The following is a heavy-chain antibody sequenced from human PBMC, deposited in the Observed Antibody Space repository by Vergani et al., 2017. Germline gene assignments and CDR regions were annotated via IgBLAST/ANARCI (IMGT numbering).Heavy chain of an antibody. CDR1: GFTFSSYS. Sequence: EVQLVESGGGLVQPGGSLRLSCAASGFTFSSYSMNWVRQAPGKGVGWVSYISSSSSTIYYADSVKGRFTISRDNAKNSLYLQMNSLRDEDTAVYDCAGDAGYCSSTSCLDPWGQGTLVTVSS. J-gene: IGHJ5*02. D-gene: IGHD2-2*03. V-gene: IGHV3-48*02. CDR2: ISSSSSTI. CDR3: AGDAGYCSSTSCLDP.